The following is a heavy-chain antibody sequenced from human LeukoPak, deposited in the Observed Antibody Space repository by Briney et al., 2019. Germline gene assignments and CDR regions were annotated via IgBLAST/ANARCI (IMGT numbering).Heavy chain of an antibody. Sequence: PSETLSLTCTVSGGSTSSYYWSWIRQPPGKGLEWIGYISYSGSTNYNPPLKSRVTISVDTPKNQFSLKLTSVTAADTAVYYCARHSICFGPWGQGTLVTVSS. CDR1: GGSTSSYY. J-gene: IGHJ5*02. CDR2: ISYSGST. CDR3: ARHSICFGP. V-gene: IGHV4-59*08.